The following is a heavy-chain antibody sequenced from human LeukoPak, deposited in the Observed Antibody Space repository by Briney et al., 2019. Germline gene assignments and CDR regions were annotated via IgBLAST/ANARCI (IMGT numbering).Heavy chain of an antibody. D-gene: IGHD3-16*01. CDR3: AGWGGNNWGTFPGPLDY. J-gene: IGHJ4*02. CDR1: GFTFDRYP. Sequence: GGSLRLSCAASGFTFDRYPMHWVRQAPGKGLEWVALISYDGSYKFYGDSVKGRFTISRDNTKNMLFLEMNSLRVDDTAVYYCAGWGGNNWGTFPGPLDYWGQGPLVPVSS. V-gene: IGHV3-30*14. CDR2: ISYDGSYK.